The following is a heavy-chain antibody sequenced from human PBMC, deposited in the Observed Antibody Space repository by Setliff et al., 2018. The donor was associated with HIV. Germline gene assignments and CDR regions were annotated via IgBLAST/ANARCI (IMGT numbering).Heavy chain of an antibody. V-gene: IGHV3-30*04. D-gene: IGHD2-15*01. Sequence: GGSLRLSCAASGFAFDTYAMNWVRQAPGKGLEWVSLISFDATGKVYVDSVEGRFTISRDNSKNTLYLQMNSLRIEDTAVYYCARAASFCSGGNCYSGDYFDNWGQGTQVTVSS. CDR3: ARAASFCSGGNCYSGDYFDN. CDR2: ISFDATGK. CDR1: GFAFDTYA. J-gene: IGHJ4*02.